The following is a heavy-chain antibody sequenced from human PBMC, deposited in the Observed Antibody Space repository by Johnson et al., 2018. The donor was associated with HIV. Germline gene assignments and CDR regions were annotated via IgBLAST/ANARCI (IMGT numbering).Heavy chain of an antibody. CDR2: ITSSGTTI. D-gene: IGHD1-26*01. CDR1: GFTFSSYA. Sequence: MQLVESGGGVVQPGRSLRLSCAASGFTFSSYAMHWVRQAPGKGLEWVSYITSSGTTIYHVDSVKGRFTISRDNAKNSLYLQMNSLRAEDTAVYYCAKEHIGSFHDAFDIWGQGTMVTVSS. V-gene: IGHV3-48*04. CDR3: AKEHIGSFHDAFDI. J-gene: IGHJ3*02.